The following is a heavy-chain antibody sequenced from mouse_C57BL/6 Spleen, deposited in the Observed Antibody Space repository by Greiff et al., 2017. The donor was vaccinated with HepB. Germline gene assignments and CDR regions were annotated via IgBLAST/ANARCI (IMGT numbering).Heavy chain of an antibody. CDR3: ARTAQATAMDY. Sequence: VKLVESGAELVRPGTSVKMSCKASGYTFTNYWIGWAKQRPGHGLEWIGDIYPGGGYTNYNEKFKGKATLTADKSSSTAYMQFSSLTSEDSAIYYCARTAQATAMDYWGQGTSVTVSS. J-gene: IGHJ4*01. CDR1: GYTFTNYW. CDR2: IYPGGGYT. D-gene: IGHD3-2*02. V-gene: IGHV1-63*01.